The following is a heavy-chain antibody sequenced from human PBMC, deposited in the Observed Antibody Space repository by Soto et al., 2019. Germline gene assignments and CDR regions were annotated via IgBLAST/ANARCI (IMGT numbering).Heavy chain of an antibody. CDR3: AKDRGTYDFWSGYSTYNWFDP. V-gene: IGHV3-23*04. D-gene: IGHD3-3*01. J-gene: IGHJ5*02. CDR1: GFTFSSYA. CDR2: ISGSGGST. Sequence: EVQLVNSGGGLVQPGGSLRLSCAASGFTFSSYAMSWVRQAPGKGLEWVSAISGSGGSTYYADSVKGRFTISRDNSKNTLYLQMNSLRAEDTAVYYCAKDRGTYDFWSGYSTYNWFDPWGQGTLVTVSS.